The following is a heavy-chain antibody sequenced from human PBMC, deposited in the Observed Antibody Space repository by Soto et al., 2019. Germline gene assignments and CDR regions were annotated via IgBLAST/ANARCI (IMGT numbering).Heavy chain of an antibody. J-gene: IGHJ3*01. D-gene: IGHD2-8*01. CDR2: VYWNDDE. Sequence: QITLKESGPTLVKPTQTLTLTCTFSGFSLSSREMAVGWIRQPPGKALEWLALVYWNDDERYSPSLNNRLTITKDTSKIQVVLMTTKIDPVDTGTYYSAHFCTSARRPLKAFDVWGQGKTVTISS. V-gene: IGHV2-5*01. CDR3: AHFCTSARRPLKAFDV. CDR1: GFSLSSREMA.